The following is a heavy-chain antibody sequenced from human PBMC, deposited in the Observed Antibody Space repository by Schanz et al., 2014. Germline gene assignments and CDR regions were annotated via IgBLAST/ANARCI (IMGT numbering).Heavy chain of an antibody. Sequence: QVRLVQSGAEVKKPGSSVKVSCKSSGATFNSYAFAWVRQAPGQGFEWVGSIIPPLRQTRYAQKFEERVIISADTSTTTVCMELASLTSDDTAVYFCARIIDGDFLYWGQGTLVTVSS. J-gene: IGHJ4*02. CDR1: GATFNSYA. CDR3: ARIIDGDFLY. CDR2: IIPPLRQT. D-gene: IGHD4-17*01. V-gene: IGHV1-69*04.